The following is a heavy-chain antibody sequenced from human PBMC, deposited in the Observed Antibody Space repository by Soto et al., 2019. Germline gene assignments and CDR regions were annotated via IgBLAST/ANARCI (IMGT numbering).Heavy chain of an antibody. Sequence: SVKVSCKASGCTFSSYAISWVRQAPGQGLEGMGGLNPIFGTANYAQNFQGRVTITQDKSTSTAYMALRSLRPEDTPVYYWTSSREQKYDFCSDYGAKNWFDPWGQGSMVTLSS. CDR1: GCTFSSYA. D-gene: IGHD3-3*01. J-gene: IGHJ5*02. V-gene: IGHV1-69*06. CDR2: LNPIFGTA. CDR3: TSSREQKYDFCSDYGAKNWFDP.